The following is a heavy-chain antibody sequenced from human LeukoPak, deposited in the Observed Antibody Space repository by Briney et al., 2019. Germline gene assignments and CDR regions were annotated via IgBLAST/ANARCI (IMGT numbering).Heavy chain of an antibody. D-gene: IGHD2-2*01. CDR1: GLTFSSYA. CDR2: ISGNGANT. Sequence: GGSPRLSCAASGLTFSSYAMSWVRQAPGKGLEWVSGISGNGANTYYADSVKGRLTISRDNSKNTLYLQMNSLRAEDTAVYYCANTINFDYWGRGSLVTVSS. V-gene: IGHV3-23*01. J-gene: IGHJ4*02. CDR3: ANTINFDY.